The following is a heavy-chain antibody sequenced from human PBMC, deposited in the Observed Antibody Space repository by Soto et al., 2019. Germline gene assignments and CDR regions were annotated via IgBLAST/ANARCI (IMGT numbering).Heavy chain of an antibody. J-gene: IGHJ4*02. CDR2: ISVGGDRK. CDR3: SRWDGYGDY. Sequence: PGGSLRLSCAASGFSVSSYIMTWVRQAPGKGLEYVSGISVGGDRKFYADSVKGRFTVSRDNSKNILYLQMDSLRVDDTAIYYCSRWDGYGDYWGQGTLVTVPS. D-gene: IGHD3-16*01. CDR1: GFSVSSYI. V-gene: IGHV3-23*01.